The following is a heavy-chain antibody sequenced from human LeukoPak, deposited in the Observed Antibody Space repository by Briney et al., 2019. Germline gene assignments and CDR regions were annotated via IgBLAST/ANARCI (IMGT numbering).Heavy chain of an antibody. D-gene: IGHD4-11*01. CDR2: IYYSGST. CDR1: GGSISSSSYY. CDR3: ARDSNYAY. Sequence: PSETLSLTCTVSGGSISSSSYYWGWIRQPPGKGLEWIGSIYYSGSTYYNPSLKSRVTISVDRSKNQFCLKLSSVTAADTAVYYCARDSNYAYWGQGTLVTVSS. J-gene: IGHJ4*02. V-gene: IGHV4-39*07.